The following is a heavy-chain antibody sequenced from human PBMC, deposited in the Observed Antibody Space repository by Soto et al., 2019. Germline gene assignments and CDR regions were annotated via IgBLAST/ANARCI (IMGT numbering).Heavy chain of an antibody. CDR1: GFPFSSYI. D-gene: IGHD2-2*01. CDR2: ISSSSSYI. CDR3: ARVVPAAAFDY. V-gene: IGHV3-21*01. J-gene: IGHJ4*02. Sequence: GGSLRLSCAASGFPFSSYIMNWVRQAPGKGLEWVSSISSSSSYIYYADSVKGRFTISRDNAKNSLYLQMNSLRAEDTAVYYCARVVPAAAFDYWGQGTLVTVSS.